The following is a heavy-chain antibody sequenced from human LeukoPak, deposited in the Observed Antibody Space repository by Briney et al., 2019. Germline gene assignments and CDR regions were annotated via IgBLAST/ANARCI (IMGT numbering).Heavy chain of an antibody. Sequence: PGGSLRVSCAASGFTFSNYAVNWVRQAPGKGLEWVANIKQDGSAKYYVDSVKGRFTISRDNAKNSLYLQMNSLRAEDTAVYYCARDPFDYWGQGTLVTVSS. CDR3: ARDPFDY. V-gene: IGHV3-7*01. CDR2: IKQDGSAK. CDR1: GFTFSNYA. J-gene: IGHJ4*02.